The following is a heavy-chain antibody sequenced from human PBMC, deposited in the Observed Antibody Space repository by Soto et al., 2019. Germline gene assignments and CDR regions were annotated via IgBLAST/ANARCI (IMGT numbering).Heavy chain of an antibody. CDR2: IVVGSGNT. CDR3: AASFWLILFCSGYYYVPDYYGMDV. CDR1: GFTFTSSA. J-gene: IGHJ6*02. Sequence: GASVKVSCKASGFTFTSSAVQWVRQARGQRLERIGWIVVGSGNTNYAQKFRERVTITRDMSTSTAYMELSSLRSEDTAVYYCAASFWLILFCSGYYYVPDYYGMDVWGQGTTVTVSS. V-gene: IGHV1-58*01. D-gene: IGHD3-22*01.